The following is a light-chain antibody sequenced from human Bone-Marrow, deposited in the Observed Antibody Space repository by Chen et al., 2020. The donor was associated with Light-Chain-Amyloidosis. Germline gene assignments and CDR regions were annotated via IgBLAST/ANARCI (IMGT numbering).Light chain of an antibody. CDR3: CSYAGSSTWV. CDR1: SSNIGSLT. Sequence: QSLLTQPPSASGTPGQRVTISCSGSSSNIGSLTVNWYQQLPGTAPKLLIYRNNQRPSGVPDRFSGSKSGTSASLAISGLQSEDEADYYCCSYAGSSTWVFGGGTKLTVL. V-gene: IGLV1-44*01. J-gene: IGLJ3*02. CDR2: RNN.